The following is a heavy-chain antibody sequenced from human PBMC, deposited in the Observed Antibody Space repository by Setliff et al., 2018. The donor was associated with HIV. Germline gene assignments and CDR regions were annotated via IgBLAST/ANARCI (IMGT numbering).Heavy chain of an antibody. Sequence: LRLSCAASGFTFSSYAMSWVRQAPGKGLEWVSAISGSGGSTYYADSVKGQFTISRDNSKNTLYLQMNSLRAEDTAVYYCAGESSIAVAEYFQHWGQGTLVTVSS. D-gene: IGHD6-19*01. CDR2: ISGSGGST. V-gene: IGHV3-23*01. CDR1: GFTFSSYA. J-gene: IGHJ1*01. CDR3: AGESSIAVAEYFQH.